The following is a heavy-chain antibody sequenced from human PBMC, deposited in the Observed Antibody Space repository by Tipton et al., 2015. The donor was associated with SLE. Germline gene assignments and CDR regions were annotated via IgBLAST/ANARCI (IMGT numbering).Heavy chain of an antibody. Sequence: FTISRDNAKNSLYLQMNSLRAEDTAVYYCAGSSGYSPDAFDIWGQGTMVTVSS. CDR3: AGSSGYSPDAFDI. D-gene: IGHD3-22*01. V-gene: IGHV3-48*03. J-gene: IGHJ3*02.